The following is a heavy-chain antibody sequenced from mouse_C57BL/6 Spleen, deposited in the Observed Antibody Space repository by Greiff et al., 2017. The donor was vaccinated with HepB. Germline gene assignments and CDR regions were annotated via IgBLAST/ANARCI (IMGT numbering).Heavy chain of an antibody. D-gene: IGHD1-1*01. CDR1: GFNIKDDY. CDR2: IDPENGDT. CDR3: TRWAYGSSSYWYFDV. V-gene: IGHV14-4*01. Sequence: VQLQQSGAELVRPGASVKLSCTASGFNIKDDYMHWVKQRPEQGLEWIGWIDPENGDTEYASKFQGKATITADTSSNTAYLQLSSLTSEDTAVYYCTRWAYGSSSYWYFDVWGTGTTVTVSS. J-gene: IGHJ1*03.